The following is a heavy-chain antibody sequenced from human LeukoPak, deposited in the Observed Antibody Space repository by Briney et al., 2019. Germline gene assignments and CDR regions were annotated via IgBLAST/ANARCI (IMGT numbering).Heavy chain of an antibody. D-gene: IGHD6-19*01. J-gene: IGHJ4*02. CDR2: IYTSGST. CDR1: GGSISNYY. V-gene: IGHV4-4*07. Sequence: SETLSLTCTVSGGSISNYYWSWIRQPAGKGLEWIGRIYTSGSTNYNPSLKSRVTMSVDTSKNQFSLKLISMTAADTAVYYCAKDLRIAVAGQGFDYWGQGTLVTVSS. CDR3: AKDLRIAVAGQGFDY.